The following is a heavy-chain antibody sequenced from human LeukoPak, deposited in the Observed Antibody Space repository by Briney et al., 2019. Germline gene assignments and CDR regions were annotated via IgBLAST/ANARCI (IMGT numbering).Heavy chain of an antibody. V-gene: IGHV3-23*05. J-gene: IGHJ4*02. CDR3: ARSVPDYTRFDY. Sequence: RGSLRLSCVASGFTFSDYAMNWVRQAPGRGLEWVSTFKTKYNQVYYAESVRGRFTISTDNSKSTVYLQMNSLRAEDTALYYCARSVPDYTRFDYWGQGALVTVSS. D-gene: IGHD4-11*01. CDR1: GFTFSDYA. CDR2: FKTKYNQV.